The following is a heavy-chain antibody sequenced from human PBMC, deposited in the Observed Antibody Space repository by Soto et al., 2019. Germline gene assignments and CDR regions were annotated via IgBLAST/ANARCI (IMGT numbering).Heavy chain of an antibody. J-gene: IGHJ3*02. D-gene: IGHD5-12*01. CDR2: IYNGGTT. V-gene: IGHV3-53*01. Sequence: GGSLRLSCAVSGFTVSSSCMNWVRQAPGKGLEWVSVIYNGGTTYYAGSVRGRFTISRDHSKNTLHLQMNSRRVDDTAVYFCARPRVATAVDAFDIWGQGTMVTVSS. CDR3: ARPRVATAVDAFDI. CDR1: GFTVSSSC.